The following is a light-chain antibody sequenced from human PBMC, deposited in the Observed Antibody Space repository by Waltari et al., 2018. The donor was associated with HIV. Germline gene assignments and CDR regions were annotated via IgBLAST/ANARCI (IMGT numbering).Light chain of an antibody. J-gene: IGLJ1*01. V-gene: IGLV2-14*03. CDR1: GSDIGVYDF. CDR3: SSFTTSQTYV. CDR2: DAT. Sequence: HSALTQPASVSGSPGQSISISCSGTGSDIGVYDFVSWYQQHPARPPKLIIYDATNRPSDVSDRFSASKSGTTASLTITGLQDEDEADYFCSSFTTSQTYVFGSGTRVTVL.